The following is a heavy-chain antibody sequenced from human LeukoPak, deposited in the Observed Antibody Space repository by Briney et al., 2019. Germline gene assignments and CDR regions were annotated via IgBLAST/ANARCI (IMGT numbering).Heavy chain of an antibody. D-gene: IGHD3-10*01. CDR1: GGSISSGSYY. Sequence: KASETLSLTCTVSGGSISSGSYYWSWIRQPAGKGLEWIGRIYTSGSTNYNPSLKSRVTISVDTSKNQFSLKLSSVTAADTAVYYCARDSHLEFAYFQGADYWGQGTLVTVSS. CDR3: ARDSHLEFAYFQGADY. J-gene: IGHJ4*02. V-gene: IGHV4-61*02. CDR2: IYTSGST.